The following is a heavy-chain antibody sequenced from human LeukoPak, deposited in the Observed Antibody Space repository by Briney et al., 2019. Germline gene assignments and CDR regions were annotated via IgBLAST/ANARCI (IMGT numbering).Heavy chain of an antibody. V-gene: IGHV3-7*01. CDR3: ARDRIVGATYFDY. Sequence: GGSLRLSCAASGFTFSSYWMSWVRQAPGKGLEWVANIKQDGSEKYYVDSVKGRFTISRDNAKNSLYLQMNSLRAEDTAVYYCARDRIVGATYFDYWGQGTLVTVSS. D-gene: IGHD1-26*01. CDR1: GFTFSSYW. CDR2: IKQDGSEK. J-gene: IGHJ4*02.